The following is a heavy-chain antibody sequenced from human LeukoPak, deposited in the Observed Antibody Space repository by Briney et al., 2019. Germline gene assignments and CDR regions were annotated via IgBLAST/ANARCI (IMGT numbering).Heavy chain of an antibody. D-gene: IGHD6-6*01. J-gene: IGHJ4*02. CDR2: ISYDGSNK. Sequence: GGSLRLSCAASGFTFSSYAMHWVRQAPGKGLEWVAVISYDGSNKYYADSVKGRFTISRDNSMNTLYLQMNSLRAEDTAVYYCARVWYSSSSSGFDYWGQGTLVTVSS. CDR3: ARVWYSSSSSGFDY. CDR1: GFTFSSYA. V-gene: IGHV3-30*04.